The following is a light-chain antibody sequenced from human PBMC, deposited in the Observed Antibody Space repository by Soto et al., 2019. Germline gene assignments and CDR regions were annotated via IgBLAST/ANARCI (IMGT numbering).Light chain of an antibody. Sequence: IVFAQSPGTLSLPPRERATLSCRVSQTLRTNSLAWYQQRPGQTPRLLTYAASTRDTDIPDRFNGSGSGTDFALTISRLEPEDFALYYCQQYNDSPLTFGPGTKVDIK. CDR3: QQYNDSPLT. CDR2: AAS. J-gene: IGKJ3*01. V-gene: IGKV3-20*01. CDR1: QTLRTNS.